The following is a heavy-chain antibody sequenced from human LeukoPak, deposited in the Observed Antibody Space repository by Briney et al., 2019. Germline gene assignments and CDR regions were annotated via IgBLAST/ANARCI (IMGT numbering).Heavy chain of an antibody. D-gene: IGHD3-16*01. CDR1: GLTFSSYA. J-gene: IGHJ4*02. CDR2: ISYDGSNK. Sequence: GGSLRLSCAASGLTFSSYAMHWVRQAPGKGLEWVAVISYDGSNKYYADSVKGRFTISRDNSKNTLYLQMNSLRAEDTAVYYCAKIPNALRRIIITFGGASPDYWGQRTLVTVSS. V-gene: IGHV3-30*18. CDR3: AKIPNALRRIIITFGGASPDY.